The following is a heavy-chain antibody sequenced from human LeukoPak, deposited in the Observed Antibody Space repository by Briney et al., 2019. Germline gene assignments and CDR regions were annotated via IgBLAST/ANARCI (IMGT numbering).Heavy chain of an antibody. V-gene: IGHV4-34*01. CDR2: INHSGSI. D-gene: IGHD3-10*01. CDR1: GGSFSGYY. J-gene: IGHJ4*02. Sequence: SETLSLTCAVYGGSFSGYYWGWIRQPPGKGLEWIGEINHSGSISYNPSLTSRVTISLDTSKNQFSLKLSSVTAADTAVYYCAGGDYHGSESYANYWGQGTLVTVSS. CDR3: AGGDYHGSESYANY.